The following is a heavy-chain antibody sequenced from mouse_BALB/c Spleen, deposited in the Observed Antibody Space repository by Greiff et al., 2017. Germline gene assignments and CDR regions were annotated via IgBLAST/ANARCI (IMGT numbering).Heavy chain of an antibody. J-gene: IGHJ2*01. D-gene: IGHD1-3*01. CDR2: ISTYYGDA. CDR1: GYTFTDYA. V-gene: IGHV1S137*01. Sequence: QVQLQQSGAELVRPGVSVKISCKGSGYTFTDYAMHWVKQSHAKSLEWIGVISTYYGDASYNQKFKGKATMTVDKSSSTAYMELARLTSEDSAIYYCARESKGGNYFDYWGQGTTLTVSS. CDR3: ARESKGGNYFDY.